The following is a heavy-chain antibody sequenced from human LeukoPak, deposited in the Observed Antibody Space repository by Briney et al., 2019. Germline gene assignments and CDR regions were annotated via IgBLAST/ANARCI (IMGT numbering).Heavy chain of an antibody. J-gene: IGHJ3*02. V-gene: IGHV1-69*06. D-gene: IGHD3-9*01. CDR3: ARDRDYDVLTTYYFGAFDI. CDR1: GGTFSNYA. CDR2: IIPIFNTA. Sequence: GASVKVSCKASGGTFSNYAINWVRQAPGQGLEWMGGIIPIFNTANYAQKFQGRVTITADKFTNTAYLDLNSLRSDDTDVYYCARDRDYDVLTTYYFGAFDIWGQGTMVTVSS.